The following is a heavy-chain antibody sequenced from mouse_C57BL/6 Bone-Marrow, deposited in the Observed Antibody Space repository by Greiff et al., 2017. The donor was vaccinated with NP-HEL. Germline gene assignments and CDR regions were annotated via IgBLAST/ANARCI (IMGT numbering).Heavy chain of an antibody. CDR3: AREFYYGYPYYYAMDY. CDR2: IDPSDSYT. D-gene: IGHD2-2*01. V-gene: IGHV1-69*01. J-gene: IGHJ4*01. CDR1: GYTFTSYW. Sequence: QVQLKQPGAELVMPGASVKLSCKASGYTFTSYWMHWVKQRPGQGLEWIGEIDPSDSYTNYNQKFKGKSTLTVDKSSSTAYMQLSCLTSEDSAVYYCAREFYYGYPYYYAMDYWGQGTSVTVSS.